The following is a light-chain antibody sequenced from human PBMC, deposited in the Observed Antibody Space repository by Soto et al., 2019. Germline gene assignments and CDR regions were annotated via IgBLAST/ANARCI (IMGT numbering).Light chain of an antibody. J-gene: IGKJ2*01. CDR3: QQSYSSPHT. CDR2: GAS. V-gene: IGKV3-15*01. CDR1: QSVSSN. Sequence: EIVMTQSPVTLSVSPGERATLSCRASQSVSSNLAWYQKKPGQAPRLLIDGASIRATGIPARFSGSGSGTEFTLTISSLQSEDFATYYCQQSYSSPHTFGQGTKLEIK.